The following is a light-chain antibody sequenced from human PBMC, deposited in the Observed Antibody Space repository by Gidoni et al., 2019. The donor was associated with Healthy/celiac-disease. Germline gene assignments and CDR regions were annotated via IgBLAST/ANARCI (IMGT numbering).Light chain of an antibody. V-gene: IGKV3-20*01. CDR3: QQYGSSPFT. CDR2: GAS. J-gene: IGKJ3*01. CDR1: QSVSSSY. Sequence: EIVLTQSPGTLSLSPGERATLSCRAIQSVSSSYLAWYQQKPGQAPRLLTYGASSRATGIPDRFSGSGSGTDFTLTISRLEPEDFAVYYCQQYGSSPFTFGPGTKVDIK.